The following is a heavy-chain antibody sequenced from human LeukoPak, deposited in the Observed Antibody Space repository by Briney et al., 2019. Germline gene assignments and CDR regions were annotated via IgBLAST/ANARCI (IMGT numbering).Heavy chain of an antibody. D-gene: IGHD5-18*01. Sequence: PSETLSLTCTVSGGSISSSSYYWGWIRQPPGKGLEWIGSIYYSGSTYYNPSLKSRVTISVDTSKNQFSLKLSSVTAADTAVYYCARVDTAMGPVEFDYWGQGTLVTVSS. CDR3: ARVDTAMGPVEFDY. V-gene: IGHV4-39*07. J-gene: IGHJ4*02. CDR2: IYYSGST. CDR1: GGSISSSSYY.